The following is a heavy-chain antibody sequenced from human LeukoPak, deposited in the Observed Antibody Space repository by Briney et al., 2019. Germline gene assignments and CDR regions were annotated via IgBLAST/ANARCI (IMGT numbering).Heavy chain of an antibody. D-gene: IGHD3-3*02. V-gene: IGHV1-18*01. Sequence: GASVKVSCKASGYTFRQYSISRVRQAPGKGFEWMGWVSPSHTTRVYAQDFQGRVTMTADTNTNTVSMELRSLRFDDTAVYFCARDYILPLETDNGDGFAIWGQGTVVTVSS. J-gene: IGHJ3*02. CDR2: VSPSHTTR. CDR1: GYTFRQYS. CDR3: ARDYILPLETDNGDGFAI.